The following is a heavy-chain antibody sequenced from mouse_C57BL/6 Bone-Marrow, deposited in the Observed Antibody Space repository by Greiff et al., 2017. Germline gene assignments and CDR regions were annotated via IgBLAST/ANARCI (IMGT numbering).Heavy chain of an antibody. CDR2: ISYSGST. CDR3: ASSLLLHYYAIDY. CDR1: GYSITSDY. V-gene: IGHV3-8*01. D-gene: IGHD2-12*01. Sequence: VQLKQSGPGLAKPSQTLSLTCSVTGYSITSDYWNWIRKFPGNKLEYMGYISYSGSTYYNPSLKSRISITRDTSKNQYYLQLNSVTTEDTATYYCASSLLLHYYAIDYWGQGTSVTVSS. J-gene: IGHJ4*01.